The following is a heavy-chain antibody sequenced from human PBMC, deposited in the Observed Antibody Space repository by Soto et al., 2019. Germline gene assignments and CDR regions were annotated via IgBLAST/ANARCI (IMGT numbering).Heavy chain of an antibody. CDR2: IKRDGSEK. CDR3: ASLEWENSGYAAY. CDR1: GFTFSSNW. D-gene: IGHD5-12*01. Sequence: VQLVESGGGLVQPGGSLRLSCAASGFTFSSNWMSWVRQAPGKGLEWVANIKRDGSEKYYVDSVKGRFTISRDNAKNSLYLQMNSLRADDKAVYYCASLEWENSGYAAYWGLGTQVTVSS. V-gene: IGHV3-7*03. J-gene: IGHJ4*02.